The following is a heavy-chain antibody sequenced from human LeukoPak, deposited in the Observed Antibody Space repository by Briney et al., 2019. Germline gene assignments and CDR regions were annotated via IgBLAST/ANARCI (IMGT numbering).Heavy chain of an antibody. Sequence: QSGGSLRLSCAASGFSFNHYAMSWVRQAPGKGLEWVSSISGSGSATYYGDSVKGRFTISRDNSKNTVSLQMNSLRAEDTAVYYCAKSSIVLMLPAGGSFDGWGQGTLVTVSS. CDR3: AKSSIVLMLPAGGSFDG. CDR2: ISGSGSAT. J-gene: IGHJ4*02. D-gene: IGHD2-8*01. CDR1: GFSFNHYA. V-gene: IGHV3-23*01.